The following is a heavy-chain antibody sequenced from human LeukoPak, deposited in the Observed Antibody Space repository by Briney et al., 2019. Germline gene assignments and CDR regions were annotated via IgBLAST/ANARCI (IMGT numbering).Heavy chain of an antibody. CDR1: GFTFSSYN. J-gene: IGHJ4*02. CDR3: AGSWGYYFDC. D-gene: IGHD7-27*01. V-gene: IGHV3-21*01. Sequence: GGSLRLSCAASGFTFSSYNMNWVRQAPGKGLEWVSSISSSSSYIYYADSVKGRFTISRDNAKNSLYLQMNSLRAEDTAVYYCAGSWGYYFDCWGQGTLVTVSS. CDR2: ISSSSSYI.